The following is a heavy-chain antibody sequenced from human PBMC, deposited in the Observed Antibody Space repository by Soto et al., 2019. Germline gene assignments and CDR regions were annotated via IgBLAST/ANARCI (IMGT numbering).Heavy chain of an antibody. Sequence: PQTLSLTCTVSVGSISSGGYYWSWIRQHPGKGLEWIGYIYYSGSTYYNPSLKSRVTISVDTSKNQFSLKLSSVTAADTAVYYCARVPDPPENCRAGSCYGRNYYGMDVWGQGTTVTVSS. CDR3: ARVPDPPENCRAGSCYGRNYYGMDV. CDR2: IYYSGST. CDR1: VGSISSGGYY. D-gene: IGHD2-15*01. J-gene: IGHJ6*02. V-gene: IGHV4-31*03.